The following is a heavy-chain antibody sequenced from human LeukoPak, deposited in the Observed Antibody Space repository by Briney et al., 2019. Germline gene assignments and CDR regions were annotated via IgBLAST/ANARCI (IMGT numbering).Heavy chain of an antibody. Sequence: SETLSLTCTVSGGSISSSSYYWGWIRQPPGKGLEWIGSIYYSGSTYYNPSLKSRVTISVDTSKLQFSLKMSSVTAADTAVYCCERRGPPGGDLAPYYYYGMGVWGQGNTVNVSS. CDR3: ERRGPPGGDLAPYYYYGMGV. D-gene: IGHD4-17*01. CDR2: IYYSGST. CDR1: GGSISSSSYY. J-gene: IGHJ6*02. V-gene: IGHV4-39*01.